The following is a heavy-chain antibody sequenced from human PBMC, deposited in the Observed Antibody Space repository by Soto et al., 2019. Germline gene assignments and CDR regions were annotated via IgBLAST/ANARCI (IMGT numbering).Heavy chain of an antibody. D-gene: IGHD4-17*01. Sequence: PGGSLRLSCAASGFTFSSYEMNWVRQAPGKGLEWVSYISSSGSTIYYADSVKGRFTISRDNAKNSLYLQMNSLRAEDTAVYYCASFYGGNSEYYYGMDVWGQGTTVTVSS. CDR3: ASFYGGNSEYYYGMDV. J-gene: IGHJ6*02. V-gene: IGHV3-48*03. CDR2: ISSSGSTI. CDR1: GFTFSSYE.